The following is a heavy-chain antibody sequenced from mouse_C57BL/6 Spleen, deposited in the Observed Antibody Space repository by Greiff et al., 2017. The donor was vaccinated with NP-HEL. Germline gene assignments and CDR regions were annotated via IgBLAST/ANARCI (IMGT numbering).Heavy chain of an antibody. Sequence: QVQLQQPGAELVKPGASVKVSCKASGYTFTSYWMHWVKQRPGPGLEWIGNINPSNGGTNYNEKFKSKATLTVDKSSSTAYMQLSSLTSEDSAVYYCARPNWDGYFDVWGTGTTVTVSS. CDR1: GYTFTSYW. J-gene: IGHJ1*03. CDR2: INPSNGGT. D-gene: IGHD4-1*01. CDR3: ARPNWDGYFDV. V-gene: IGHV1-53*01.